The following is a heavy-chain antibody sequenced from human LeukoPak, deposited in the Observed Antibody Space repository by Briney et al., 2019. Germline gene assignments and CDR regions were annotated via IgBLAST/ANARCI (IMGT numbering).Heavy chain of an antibody. J-gene: IGHJ6*02. CDR3: ARDYGDYYYGLEV. D-gene: IGHD4-17*01. V-gene: IGHV3-7*01. CDR1: GFIFSTYR. Sequence: PGGSLRLSCAASGFIFSTYRMTWVRQAPGKGLEWVAHIKQDGTHQYYADSVKGRFTISRDNDENSVYLQMKSLRPEDTAVYYCARDYGDYYYGLEVWGQGTTVTVSS. CDR2: IKQDGTHQ.